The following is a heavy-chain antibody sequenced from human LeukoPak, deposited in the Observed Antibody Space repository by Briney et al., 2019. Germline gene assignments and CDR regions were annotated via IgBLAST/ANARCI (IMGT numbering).Heavy chain of an antibody. D-gene: IGHD3-3*01. CDR1: GGSISSYY. CDR2: IYTSGST. V-gene: IGHV4-4*07. J-gene: IGHJ3*02. CDR3: ARDPQITIFGVVIYAFDI. Sequence: SETLSLTCTVSGGSISSYYWSWIRQPAGKGLEWIGRIYTSGSTNYNPSLKSRATMSVDTSKNQFSLKLSSVTAADTAVYYCARDPQITIFGVVIYAFDIWGQGTMVTVSS.